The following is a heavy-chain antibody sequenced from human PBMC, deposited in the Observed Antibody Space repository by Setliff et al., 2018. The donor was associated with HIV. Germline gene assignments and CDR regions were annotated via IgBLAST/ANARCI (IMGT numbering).Heavy chain of an antibody. Sequence: PGGSLRLSCAASGFTFSSHTMSWIRQAPGKGLEWVSYISSSGSTIYFADSVKGRFTISRDNAKNSLYLQMNSLRAEDTAMYYCARDKGPPPVVHLDYWGQGTLVTVSS. V-gene: IGHV3-11*01. CDR2: ISSSGSTI. CDR1: GFTFSSHT. D-gene: IGHD3-10*02. J-gene: IGHJ4*02. CDR3: ARDKGPPPVVHLDY.